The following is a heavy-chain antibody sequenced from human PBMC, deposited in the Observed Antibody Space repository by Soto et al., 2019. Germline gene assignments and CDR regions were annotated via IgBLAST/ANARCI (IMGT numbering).Heavy chain of an antibody. Sequence: HGESLKISCKGSGYSFTSYWIGWVRQMPGKGLEWMGIIYPGDSDTRYSPSFQGQVTISADKSISTAYLQWSSLKASDTAMYYCARILRAAGEDYYYGMDVWGQGTTVTVSS. D-gene: IGHD6-25*01. CDR3: ARILRAAGEDYYYGMDV. CDR1: GYSFTSYW. J-gene: IGHJ6*02. CDR2: IYPGDSDT. V-gene: IGHV5-51*01.